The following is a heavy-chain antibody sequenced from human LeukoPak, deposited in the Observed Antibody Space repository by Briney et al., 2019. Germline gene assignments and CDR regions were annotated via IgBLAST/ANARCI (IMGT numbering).Heavy chain of an antibody. CDR1: GFTFSSYA. D-gene: IGHD2-8*01. Sequence: GGSLRLSCAASGFTFSSYAMSWVRQAPGKGLEWVSAISGSGGSTYYADSVKGRFTVSRDNAKSSLYLQMNSLRPEDTAVYYCTCDLDRSNGLWGQGTMVTVSS. J-gene: IGHJ3*01. V-gene: IGHV3-23*01. CDR3: TCDLDRSNGL. CDR2: ISGSGGST.